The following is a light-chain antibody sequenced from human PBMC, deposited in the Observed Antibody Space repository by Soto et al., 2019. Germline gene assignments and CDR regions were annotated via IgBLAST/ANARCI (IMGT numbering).Light chain of an antibody. CDR2: GAS. Sequence: IVLTQSPGTLSLSPGERATLSCRASQSFNSIYLAWYQQKPGQAPRLLIYGASSRATGIPDRFSGSASGTDFTLTISRLEPEDFAVYYCQQYGSSPRTFGQGTKVDIK. V-gene: IGKV3-20*01. CDR3: QQYGSSPRT. CDR1: QSFNSIY. J-gene: IGKJ1*01.